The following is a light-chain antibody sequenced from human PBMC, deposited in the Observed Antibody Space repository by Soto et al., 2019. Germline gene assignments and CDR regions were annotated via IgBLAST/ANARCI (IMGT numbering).Light chain of an antibody. CDR3: SSYTSSSTLYV. Sequence: QCSLTQPASVSGSPGQSITISCTGTISDVGGYNYVSWYQQHPGKAPKLMIYEVSNRPSGVSNRFSGSKYGNTASLTISGLQAEDEADYYCSSYTSSSTLYVFGTGTKVTVL. J-gene: IGLJ1*01. CDR1: ISDVGGYNY. V-gene: IGLV2-14*01. CDR2: EVS.